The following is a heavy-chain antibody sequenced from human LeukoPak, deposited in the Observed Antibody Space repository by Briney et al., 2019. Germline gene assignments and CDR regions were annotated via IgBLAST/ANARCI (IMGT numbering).Heavy chain of an antibody. CDR2: IYHGGLI. CDR1: GGSVSSTYW. D-gene: IGHD3-3*01. Sequence: SETLSLTCAVSGGSVSSTYWWSWVRQPPGKGLEWIGEIYHGGLINYNPSLKSRVTISLDKSKNQFSLKLSSVTAADTAVYYCARDSYDFWSGYSQIDYWGQGTLVTVSS. CDR3: ARDSYDFWSGYSQIDY. J-gene: IGHJ4*02. V-gene: IGHV4-4*02.